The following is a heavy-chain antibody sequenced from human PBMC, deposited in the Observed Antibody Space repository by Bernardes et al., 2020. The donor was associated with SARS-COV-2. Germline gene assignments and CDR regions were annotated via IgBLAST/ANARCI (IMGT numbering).Heavy chain of an antibody. CDR1: GFTFSSYG. CDR3: ASEGYSISPGAFDS. V-gene: IGHV3-33*01. D-gene: IGHD6-13*01. CDR2: IWYDGSNK. Sequence: TLRLSCAASGFTFSSYGMHWVRRAPGKGLEWVAVIWYDGSNKYYADSVKGRFTISRDNSNNTLYLQMNSLRAEDTAVYYCASEGYSISPGAFDSWGQGTMATVSS. J-gene: IGHJ3*02.